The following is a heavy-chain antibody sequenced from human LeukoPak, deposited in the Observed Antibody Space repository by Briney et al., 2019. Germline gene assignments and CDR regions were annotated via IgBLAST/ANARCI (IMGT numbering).Heavy chain of an antibody. D-gene: IGHD6-19*01. Sequence: SETLSLTCTVSGGSISSYYWSWIRQPPGKGLEWIGYIYYSGSTNYNPSLESRVTISVDTSKNQFSLKLSSVTAADTAVYYCAREGQQWGGYYYYYMDVWGKGTTVTVSS. J-gene: IGHJ6*03. V-gene: IGHV4-59*01. CDR2: IYYSGST. CDR3: AREGQQWGGYYYYYMDV. CDR1: GGSISSYY.